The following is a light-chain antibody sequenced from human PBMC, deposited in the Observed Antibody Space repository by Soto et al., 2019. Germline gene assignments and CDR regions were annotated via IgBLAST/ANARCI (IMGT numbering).Light chain of an antibody. CDR3: QVGVT. J-gene: IGKJ3*01. CDR1: QSVSSN. V-gene: IGKV3-15*01. CDR2: GAS. Sequence: EIVMTQSPATLSVSPGERATLSCRASQSVSSNLAWYQQKPGQAPRLLIYGASTRATGIPARCSGSGSGTEFTLPISSLLSEDFAVYYCQVGVTFGTGTKVDIK.